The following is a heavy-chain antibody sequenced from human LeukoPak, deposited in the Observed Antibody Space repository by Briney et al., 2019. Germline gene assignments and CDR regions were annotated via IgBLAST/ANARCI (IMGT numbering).Heavy chain of an antibody. CDR3: AGDPAPSNWFDY. Sequence: PGGSLRLSCAASGFTFSSYWMHWVRQAPGKGLVWVSRINSDGSSTHYADSEKGRFTISRDNAKNMLYLQMNSLRVDDTAVYYCAGDPAPSNWFDYWGQGTLVTVSS. CDR1: GFTFSSYW. CDR2: INSDGSST. V-gene: IGHV3-74*01. J-gene: IGHJ4*02. D-gene: IGHD6-13*01.